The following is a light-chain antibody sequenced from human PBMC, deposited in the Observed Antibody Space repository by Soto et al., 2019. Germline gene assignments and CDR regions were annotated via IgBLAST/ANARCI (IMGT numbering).Light chain of an antibody. V-gene: IGLV3-1*01. CDR1: KLGDKY. J-gene: IGLJ2*01. Sequence: SYELTQPPSVTVSPGQTASITCSGDKLGDKYACWYQQKPGQSPVLVIYQDNKRPSGIPERFSGSNSGNTATLTISGTQAMDEADYYCQAWDSSTAGVVFGEGTKLTVL. CDR2: QDN. CDR3: QAWDSSTAGVV.